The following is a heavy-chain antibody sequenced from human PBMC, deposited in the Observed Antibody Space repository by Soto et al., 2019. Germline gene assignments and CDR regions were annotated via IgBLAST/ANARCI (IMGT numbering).Heavy chain of an antibody. D-gene: IGHD3-10*01. V-gene: IGHV3-11*01. CDR1: GFSFSDHY. Sequence: QVQLVESGGGLVKPGGSLRLSCAASGFSFSDHYMTWIRQPPGKGLEWVSYISGSGTTIYYADSVKGRFTVSRDNARNALYLQMNSLRDEDTAFYYCASDPYYYASGYWGQGTLVTVSS. CDR3: ASDPYYYASGY. CDR2: ISGSGTTI. J-gene: IGHJ4*02.